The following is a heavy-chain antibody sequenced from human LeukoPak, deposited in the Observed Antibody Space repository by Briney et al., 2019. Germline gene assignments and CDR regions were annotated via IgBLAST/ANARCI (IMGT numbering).Heavy chain of an antibody. CDR3: ARGPLLLATPDAFDI. V-gene: IGHV4-30-2*01. CDR1: GGSISSGGYS. J-gene: IGHJ3*02. Sequence: SETLSLTCAVSGGSISSGGYSWSWIRQPPGKGLEWIGYIYHSGSTYYNPSLKSRVTISVDRSKNQFSLKLSSETAADTAVYYCARGPLLLATPDAFDIWGQGTMVTVSS. CDR2: IYHSGST.